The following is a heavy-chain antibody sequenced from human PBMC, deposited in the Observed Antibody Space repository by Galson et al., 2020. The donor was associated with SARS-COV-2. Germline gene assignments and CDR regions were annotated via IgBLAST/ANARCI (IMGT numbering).Heavy chain of an antibody. CDR2: ISGSGSAT. CDR3: AKRHRDSSGFDY. CDR1: GFTFSSYA. D-gene: IGHD3-22*01. Sequence: GESLKLSCAASGFTFSSYAMNWLRQAPGKGLEWVSGISGSGSATYYAGSVKGRFTISRDNSQNTLYLQMNGLRAEDTAIYYCAKRHRDSSGFDYWGQGARVTVSS. J-gene: IGHJ4*02. V-gene: IGHV3-23*01.